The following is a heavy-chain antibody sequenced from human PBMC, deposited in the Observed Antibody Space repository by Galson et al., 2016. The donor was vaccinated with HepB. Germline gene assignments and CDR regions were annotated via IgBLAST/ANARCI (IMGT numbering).Heavy chain of an antibody. CDR2: IYYSGST. CDR3: ARRTDF. D-gene: IGHD2-2*01. Sequence: TLSLTCTVSGGSISSGDYYWTWIRQPPGKGLEWIGYIYYSGSTYYNPSLKSRVSISVDTSKNQFSPKVRSVTAADTAMYYCARRTDFWGQGTLVTVSS. V-gene: IGHV4-30-4*01. CDR1: GGSISSGDYY. J-gene: IGHJ4*02.